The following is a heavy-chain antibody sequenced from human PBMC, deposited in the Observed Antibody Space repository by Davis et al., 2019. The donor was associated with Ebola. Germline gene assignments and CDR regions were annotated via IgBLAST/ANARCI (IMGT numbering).Heavy chain of an antibody. CDR2: IWYDGSTK. J-gene: IGHJ6*02. V-gene: IGHV3-33*06. CDR3: AKGDYYGSGSYYYYGMDV. CDR1: GFTFSSYG. Sequence: PGGSLRLSCAASGFTFSSYGMHWVRQAPGKGLEWVAVIWYDGSTKYSADSVKGRFTTSRDNSKNTLYVQMNSLRAEETAVYYCAKGDYYGSGSYYYYGMDVWGQGTTVTVSS. D-gene: IGHD3-10*01.